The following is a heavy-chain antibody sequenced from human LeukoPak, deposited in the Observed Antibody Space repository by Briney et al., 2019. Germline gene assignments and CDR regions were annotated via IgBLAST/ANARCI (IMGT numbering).Heavy chain of an antibody. J-gene: IGHJ5*02. V-gene: IGHV1-18*01. CDR3: ARAHPVDTAMVLNWFDP. D-gene: IGHD5-18*01. CDR1: GYTFTSYG. Sequence: ASVKVSCKASGYTFTSYGISWVRQAPGQGLEWMGWIRAYNGNTNYAQKLQGRVTMTTDTSTSTAYMELRSLRSDDTAVYYCARAHPVDTAMVLNWFDPWGQGTLVTVSS. CDR2: IRAYNGNT.